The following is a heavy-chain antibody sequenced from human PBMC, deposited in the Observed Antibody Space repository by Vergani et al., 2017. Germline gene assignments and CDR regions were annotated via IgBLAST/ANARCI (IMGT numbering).Heavy chain of an antibody. D-gene: IGHD3-10*01. CDR1: GYSFTSYW. V-gene: IGHV5-51*01. Sequence: EVQLVQSGAEVKKPGESLKISCKGSGYSFTSYWIGWVRQMLGKGLEWMGIIYPGDSDTRYSPSFQGQVTISADTSISTAYLQWSSLKASDTAMYYCARNYYGSGTDYSWFDPWGKGTLVTVS. J-gene: IGHJ5*02. CDR2: IYPGDSDT. CDR3: ARNYYGSGTDYSWFDP.